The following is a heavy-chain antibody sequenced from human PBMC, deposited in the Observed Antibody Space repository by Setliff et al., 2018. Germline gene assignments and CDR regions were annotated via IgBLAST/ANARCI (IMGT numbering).Heavy chain of an antibody. V-gene: IGHV3-20*04. CDR3: ARENTGFYYHYYMDV. CDR2: IKWNGGST. CDR1: GFTFDDYA. D-gene: IGHD3-10*01. J-gene: IGHJ6*03. Sequence: LRLSCVAPGFTFDDYAMSWVRQAPGKGLEWVCGIKWNGGSTGYADSVKGRFTISRDNAKNSLYLQMNSLRAEDTALYYCARENTGFYYHYYMDVWGKGTTVTVS.